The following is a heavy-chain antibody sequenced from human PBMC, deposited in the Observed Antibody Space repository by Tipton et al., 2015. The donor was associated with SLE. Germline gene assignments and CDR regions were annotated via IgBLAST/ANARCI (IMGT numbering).Heavy chain of an antibody. D-gene: IGHD3-10*01. CDR2: FYSSGST. V-gene: IGHV4-61*02. Sequence: PGLVKPSETLSLTCSVSGGSISSGTYFWSWIRQPAGKGLEWIGHFYSSGSTNYNPSLKSRVTISVDTSKNQFSLRLSSVTAADTAVYYCAREPQPTRRSGSYYNPSTRRGIFDIWGQGTMVTVSS. CDR1: GGSISSGTYF. J-gene: IGHJ3*02. CDR3: AREPQPTRRSGSYYNPSTRRGIFDI.